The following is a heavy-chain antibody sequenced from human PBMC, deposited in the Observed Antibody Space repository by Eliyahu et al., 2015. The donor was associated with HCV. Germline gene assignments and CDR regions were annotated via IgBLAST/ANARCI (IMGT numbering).Heavy chain of an antibody. J-gene: IGHJ6*02. D-gene: IGHD3-10*01. CDR2: IIPIFGTA. CDR3: ATYYYGSGSSNYYYGMDV. Sequence: QVQLVQSGAEVKKPGSSVKVSCKASGGTFSSYAISWVRQAPGQGLEWMGGIIPIFGTANYAQKFQGRVTITADKSTSTAYMELSSLRSEDTAVYYCATYYYGSGSSNYYYGMDVWGQGTTVTVSS. CDR1: GGTFSSYA. V-gene: IGHV1-69*06.